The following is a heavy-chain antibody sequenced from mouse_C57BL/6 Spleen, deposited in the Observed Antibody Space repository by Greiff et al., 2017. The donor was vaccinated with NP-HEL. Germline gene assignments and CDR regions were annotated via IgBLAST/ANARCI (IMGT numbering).Heavy chain of an antibody. D-gene: IGHD2-2*01. CDR3: ARDDGYDGYYAMDY. CDR2: ISSGSSTI. CDR1: GFTFSDYG. V-gene: IGHV5-17*01. Sequence: DVKLVESGGGLVKPGGSLKLSCAASGFTFSDYGMHWVRQAPEKGLEWVAYISSGSSTIYYADTVKGRFTISRDNAKNTLFLQMTSLRSEDTAMYYCARDDGYDGYYAMDYWGQGTSVTVSS. J-gene: IGHJ4*01.